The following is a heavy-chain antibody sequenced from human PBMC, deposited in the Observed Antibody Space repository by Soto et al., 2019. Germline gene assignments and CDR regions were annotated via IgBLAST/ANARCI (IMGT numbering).Heavy chain of an antibody. CDR1: GGSISSYY. V-gene: IGHV4-59*01. CDR2: IYYSGST. D-gene: IGHD3-10*01. J-gene: IGHJ4*02. Sequence: SETLSLTCTVSGGSISSYYGSWIRQPPGKGLEWIGYIYYSGSTNYNPSLKSLATISVDTSKNQFPLKLSYVTAADTAVYYCARTYYYGSGSLDYFDYWGQGTLVTVSS. CDR3: ARTYYYGSGSLDYFDY.